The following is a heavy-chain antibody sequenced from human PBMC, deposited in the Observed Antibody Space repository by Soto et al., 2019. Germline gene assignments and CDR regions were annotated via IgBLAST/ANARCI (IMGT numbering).Heavy chain of an antibody. Sequence: HGESLNISCKGSGYSFTSYWIAWVRQMPGKGLEWMGIIYPGDSDTRYSPSFQGQVTISADKSISTAYLQWSSLKASDTAMYYCARASMVRGLYYYGMDVWGQGTTVTVSS. CDR1: GYSFTSYW. CDR2: IYPGDSDT. D-gene: IGHD3-10*01. J-gene: IGHJ6*02. V-gene: IGHV5-51*01. CDR3: ARASMVRGLYYYGMDV.